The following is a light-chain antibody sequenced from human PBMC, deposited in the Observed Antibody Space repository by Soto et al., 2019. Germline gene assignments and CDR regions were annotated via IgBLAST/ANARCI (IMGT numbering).Light chain of an antibody. J-gene: IGKJ2*01. CDR2: DAS. V-gene: IGKV1D-13*01. Sequence: AIQLTQSPSSLSASVGDRVTISCRASQGISSALAWYQRKPGKAPRLLIYDASSLHSGVPSRFSGSGSGTDFTLTISSLQPEDFGSYYCQHVSDYPCAFGQGTMLDIK. CDR1: QGISSA. CDR3: QHVSDYPCA.